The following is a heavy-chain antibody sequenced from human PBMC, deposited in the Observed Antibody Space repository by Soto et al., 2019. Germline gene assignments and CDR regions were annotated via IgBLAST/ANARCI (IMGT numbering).Heavy chain of an antibody. Sequence: GGSLRLSCAASGFTFSSYWMHWVRQVPEKGLVWVSRINSDGSITNYADAVKGRFTISRGNVKNTLYLQMNSLRAEDTAVYYCVRYPRSVGGSYRPDYWGQGTLVTVSS. V-gene: IGHV3-74*01. CDR2: INSDGSIT. CDR1: GFTFSSYW. CDR3: VRYPRSVGGSYRPDY. J-gene: IGHJ4*02. D-gene: IGHD3-16*02.